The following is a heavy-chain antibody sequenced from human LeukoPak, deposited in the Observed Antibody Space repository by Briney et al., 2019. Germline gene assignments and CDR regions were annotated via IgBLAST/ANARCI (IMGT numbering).Heavy chain of an antibody. CDR3: ARLMGTNPFY. CDR1: GGSFSGYY. D-gene: IGHD1-7*01. J-gene: IGHJ4*02. CDR2: INHSGST. V-gene: IGHV4-34*01. Sequence: SETLSLTCAVYGGSFSGYYWSWIRQPPGKGLEWIGEINHSGSTNYNPSLKSRVTISVDTSKNQFSLKLSSVTAADTAVYYCARLMGTNPFYWGQGTLVTVSS.